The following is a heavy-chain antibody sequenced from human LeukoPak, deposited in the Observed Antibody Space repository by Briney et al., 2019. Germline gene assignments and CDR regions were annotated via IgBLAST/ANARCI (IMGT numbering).Heavy chain of an antibody. CDR3: ARDKRRYFDW. V-gene: IGHV3-66*01. Sequence: GGSLRLSCAVSGLTVRNEFMNWVRQSPGRGLEWVSDMYRDGSSDYSDSARERFTISRDNSKNIMFLHMKTLRVDDTAIYYCARDKRRYFDWWGQGTLVTVSS. CDR1: GLTVRNEF. CDR2: MYRDGSS. D-gene: IGHD3-9*01. J-gene: IGHJ4*02.